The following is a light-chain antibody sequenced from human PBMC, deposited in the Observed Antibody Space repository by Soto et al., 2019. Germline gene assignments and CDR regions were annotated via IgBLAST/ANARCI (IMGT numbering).Light chain of an antibody. CDR3: QQTYSNS. J-gene: IGKJ1*01. CDR2: DAS. CDR1: QSISTS. V-gene: IGKV1-39*01. Sequence: DLLMTQSPSSLSASVADRVTITCRASQSISTSLSWYQQKPGKAPKRLIYDASSLQSGVPSRLSGRGSGTDFTLIISSLQPEGFATYYCQQTYSNSFGQGTKVETK.